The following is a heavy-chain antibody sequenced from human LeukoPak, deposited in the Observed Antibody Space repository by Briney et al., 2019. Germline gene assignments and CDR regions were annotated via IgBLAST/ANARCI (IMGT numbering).Heavy chain of an antibody. CDR2: ITSNGKSV. CDR3: ARAGVDTSGYYYQGFDY. D-gene: IGHD3-3*01. CDR1: GITFSSYG. Sequence: PGGTLRLSCAASGITFSSYGMSWVRQAPGKGLEWVSYITSNGKSVYYAASVKGRFTISRDNAKNSLYLQVNSLTAEDTAVYYCARAGVDTSGYYYQGFDYWGQGTLVTVSS. J-gene: IGHJ4*02. V-gene: IGHV3-48*04.